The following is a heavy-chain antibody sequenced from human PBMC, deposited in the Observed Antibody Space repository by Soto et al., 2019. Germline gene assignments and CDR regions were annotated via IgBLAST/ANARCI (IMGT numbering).Heavy chain of an antibody. V-gene: IGHV4-59*01. J-gene: IGHJ6*02. CDR2: IYYSGST. D-gene: IGHD1-1*01. CDR3: AREGERWNDGHYYYYGLDV. CDR1: GGSISSYY. Sequence: PSETLSLTCTVSGGSISSYYWSWIRQPPGKGLEWIGYIYYSGSTNYNPSLKSRVTISVDTSKNQFSLNLSSVTAADTAMYYCAREGERWNDGHYYYYGLDVWGLGTTVTVSS.